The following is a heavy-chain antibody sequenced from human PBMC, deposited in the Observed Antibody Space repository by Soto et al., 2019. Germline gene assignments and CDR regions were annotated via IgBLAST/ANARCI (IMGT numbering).Heavy chain of an antibody. J-gene: IGHJ4*02. CDR2: IIPIFGTA. V-gene: IGHV1-69*13. CDR3: ARTYYYDSSGYYPDY. Sequence: GASVKVSRKASGGTFSSYAISWVRQAPGQGLEWMGGIIPIFGTANYAQKFQGRVTITADESTSTAYMELSSLRSEDTAVYYCARTYYYDSSGYYPDYWGQGTLVTVSS. D-gene: IGHD3-22*01. CDR1: GGTFSSYA.